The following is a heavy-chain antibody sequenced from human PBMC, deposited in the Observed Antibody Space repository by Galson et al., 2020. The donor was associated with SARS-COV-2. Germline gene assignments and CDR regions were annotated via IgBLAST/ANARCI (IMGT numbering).Heavy chain of an antibody. CDR3: AREGDIVGVSDALDI. J-gene: IGHJ3*02. CDR2: ISYDGSNK. Sequence: GESLKISCAASGFTFSSYAMHWVRQAPGKGLEWVAVISYDGSNKYYADSVKGRFTISRDNSKNTLYLQMNSLRAEDTAVYYCAREGDIVGVSDALDIWGQGTMVTVSS. D-gene: IGHD2-21*01. CDR1: GFTFSSYA. V-gene: IGHV3-30*04.